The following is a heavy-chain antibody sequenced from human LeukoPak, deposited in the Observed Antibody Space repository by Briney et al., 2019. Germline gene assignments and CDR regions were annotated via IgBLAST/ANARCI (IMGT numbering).Heavy chain of an antibody. CDR3: ARDPPDYYDSSGYYGGAFDI. V-gene: IGHV1-18*01. CDR1: GFTFTSYG. D-gene: IGHD3-22*01. Sequence: ASVKVSCKASGFTFTSYGISWVRQAPGQGLEWMGWISAYNGNTNYAQKLQGRVTMTTDTSTSTAYMELRSLRSEDTAVYYCARDPPDYYDSSGYYGGAFDIWGQGTMVTVSS. J-gene: IGHJ3*02. CDR2: ISAYNGNT.